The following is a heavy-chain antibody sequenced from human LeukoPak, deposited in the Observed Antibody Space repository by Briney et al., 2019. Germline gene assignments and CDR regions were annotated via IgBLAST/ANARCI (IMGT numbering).Heavy chain of an antibody. Sequence: ASVEVSCKASGYTFTSYGIIWVRQAPGQGLEWMGWISGYTGYTDYPQKLQGRVTLTTDTSTSTAYLELRSLRSDDTAVYYCARHIRSYYYFDYWGQGTLVTVSS. D-gene: IGHD1-26*01. CDR1: GYTFTSYG. V-gene: IGHV1-18*01. J-gene: IGHJ4*02. CDR3: ARHIRSYYYFDY. CDR2: ISGYTGYT.